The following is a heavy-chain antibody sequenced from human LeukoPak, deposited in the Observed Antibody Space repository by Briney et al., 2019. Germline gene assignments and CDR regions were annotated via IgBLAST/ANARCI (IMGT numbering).Heavy chain of an antibody. V-gene: IGHV1-46*01. CDR2: INPSGGST. CDR3: ARDRHGSGTYNYYGMDV. D-gene: IGHD3-10*01. Sequence: GASVKVSCKASGYTFTTYYMHWVRQAPGQGLEWMGIINPSGGSTSYAQKFQGRVTITRDTSTSTVYMEVCSLRSEDTAVYYCARDRHGSGTYNYYGMDVWGQGTTVTVSS. CDR1: GYTFTTYY. J-gene: IGHJ6*02.